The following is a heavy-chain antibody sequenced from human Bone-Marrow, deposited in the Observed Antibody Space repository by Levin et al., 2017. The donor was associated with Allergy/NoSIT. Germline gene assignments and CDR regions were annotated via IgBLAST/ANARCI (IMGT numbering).Heavy chain of an antibody. CDR3: ARAGIAVAGLENAFDI. Sequence: GSLRLSCAVSGGSISSSNWWSWVRQPPGKGLEWIGEIYHSGSTNYNPSLKSRVTISVDKSKNQFSLKLSSVTAADTAVYYCARAGIAVAGLENAFDIWGQGTMVTVSS. CDR1: GGSISSSNW. J-gene: IGHJ3*02. CDR2: IYHSGST. D-gene: IGHD6-19*01. V-gene: IGHV4-4*02.